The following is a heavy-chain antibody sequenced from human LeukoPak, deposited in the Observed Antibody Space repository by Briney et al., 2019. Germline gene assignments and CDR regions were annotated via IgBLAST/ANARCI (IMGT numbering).Heavy chain of an antibody. CDR2: FDPEDGET. D-gene: IGHD3-10*01. Sequence: GASVKVSCKVSGYTLTELSMHWVRQAPGKGLEWMGGFDPEDGETIYAQKLQGRVTMTTDTSTSTAYMELRSLRSDDTAVYYCGRAADSGSYYNSGFDCWGQGTLVTVSS. V-gene: IGHV1-24*01. CDR3: GRAADSGSYYNSGFDC. CDR1: GYTLTELS. J-gene: IGHJ4*02.